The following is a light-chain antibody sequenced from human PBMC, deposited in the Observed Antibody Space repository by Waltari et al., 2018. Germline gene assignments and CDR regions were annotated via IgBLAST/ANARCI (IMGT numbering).Light chain of an antibody. Sequence: EIVLTQSPATLSLSPGERATLSCRASQSVRSYLAWYQQKPGQAPRLLIYDASNRATGSPARFSGSGSGTDFTLTISSLEPEDFAVYYCQQRSNWPRTFGGGTKVWIK. CDR1: QSVRSY. CDR2: DAS. J-gene: IGKJ4*01. CDR3: QQRSNWPRT. V-gene: IGKV3-11*01.